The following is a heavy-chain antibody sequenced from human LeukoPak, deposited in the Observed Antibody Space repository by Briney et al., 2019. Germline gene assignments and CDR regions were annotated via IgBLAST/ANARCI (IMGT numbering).Heavy chain of an antibody. Sequence: GGSLRLSCAASGFTFSNFLMTWVRQAPGKGPEWVSAISGSGGDTYYADSVKGRFTISRDNSKNTLYLQMNSLRAEDTAVCYCARVIAVAGTNWFDPWGQGTLVTVSS. D-gene: IGHD6-19*01. V-gene: IGHV3-23*01. CDR3: ARVIAVAGTNWFDP. CDR2: ISGSGGDT. J-gene: IGHJ5*02. CDR1: GFTFSNFL.